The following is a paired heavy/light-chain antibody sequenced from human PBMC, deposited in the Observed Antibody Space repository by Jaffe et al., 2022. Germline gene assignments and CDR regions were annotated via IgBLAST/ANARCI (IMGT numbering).Heavy chain of an antibody. Sequence: QVQLVQSGAEVKKPGSSVKVSCKASGGTFSSYAISWVRQAPGQGLEWMGGIIPIFGTANYAQKFQGRVTITTDESTSTAYMELSSLRSEDTAVYYCASLTHYDSSGYYYFWFDPWGQGTLVTVSS. CDR2: IIPIFGTA. J-gene: IGHJ5*02. CDR3: ASLTHYDSSGYYYFWFDP. CDR1: GGTFSSYA. V-gene: IGHV1-69*05. D-gene: IGHD3-22*01.
Light chain of an antibody. CDR2: EGS. J-gene: IGLJ1*01. CDR1: SSDVGSYNL. Sequence: QSALTQPASVSGSPGQSITISCTGTSSDVGSYNLVSWYQQHPGKAPKLMIYEGSKRPSGVSNRFSGSKSGNTASLTISGLQAEDEADYYCCSYAGSSTFVFGTGTKVTVL. V-gene: IGLV2-23*03. CDR3: CSYAGSSTFV.